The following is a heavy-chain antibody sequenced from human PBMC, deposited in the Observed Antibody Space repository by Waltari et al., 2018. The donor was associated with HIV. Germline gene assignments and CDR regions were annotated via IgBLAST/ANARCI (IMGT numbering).Heavy chain of an antibody. Sequence: QVQLVASGGGVVQPGGSLRLSCTASGFTLSNYGMYWVRQAPGKGLQWVAFIRYDGTNKYYADSVKGRFIISRDNSKNTLSLQMHSLRAEDTAVYYCAKAPHHYDSSGPVYWGQGTLVTVSS. J-gene: IGHJ4*02. D-gene: IGHD3-22*01. CDR3: AKAPHHYDSSGPVY. CDR1: GFTLSNYG. CDR2: IRYDGTNK. V-gene: IGHV3-30*02.